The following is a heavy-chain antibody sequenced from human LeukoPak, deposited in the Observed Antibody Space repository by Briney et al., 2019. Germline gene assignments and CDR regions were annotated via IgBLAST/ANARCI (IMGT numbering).Heavy chain of an antibody. CDR1: GLSFTNAW. D-gene: IGHD3-10*01. V-gene: IGHV3-15*01. J-gene: IGHJ4*02. CDR3: TTDLGITMIRGVIVY. CDR2: IKSKGDGETT. Sequence: PGGSLRLSCADSGLSFTNAWMSWVRQAPGKGLEWVGRIKSKGDGETTDYAAPVKGRFTMSRDDSKGMLYLYMNSLKTEDTAVYYCTTDLGITMIRGVIVYWGRGTLVTVYS.